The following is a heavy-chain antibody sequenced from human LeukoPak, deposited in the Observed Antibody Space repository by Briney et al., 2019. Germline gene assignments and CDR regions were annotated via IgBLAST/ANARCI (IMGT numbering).Heavy chain of an antibody. V-gene: IGHV1-69*04. CDR1: GGTFSSYA. CDR3: ATDRPYYYDSSGYYYFDY. D-gene: IGHD3-22*01. CDR2: IIPILGIA. J-gene: IGHJ4*02. Sequence: SVKVSCKASGGTFSSYAISWVRQAPGQGLEWMGRIIPILGIANYAQKFQGRVTMTEDTSTDTAYMELSSLRSEDTAVYYCATDRPYYYDSSGYYYFDYWGQGTLVTVSS.